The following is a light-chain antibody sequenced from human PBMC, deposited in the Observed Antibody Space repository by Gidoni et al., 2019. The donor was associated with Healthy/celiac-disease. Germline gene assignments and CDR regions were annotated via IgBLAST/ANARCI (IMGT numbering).Light chain of an antibody. J-gene: IGLJ2*01. V-gene: IGLV1-44*01. CDR2: SNN. CDR3: AAWDDSLNGVV. Sequence: QSVLTQPPSASGTPGQMVTIPCSGSSSNIGSNTVNWYQQLPGTAPTLLIYSNNQRPSGVPDRFSGSKSGTSASLAISGLQSEDEADYYCAAWDDSLNGVVFGGGTKLTVL. CDR1: SSNIGSNT.